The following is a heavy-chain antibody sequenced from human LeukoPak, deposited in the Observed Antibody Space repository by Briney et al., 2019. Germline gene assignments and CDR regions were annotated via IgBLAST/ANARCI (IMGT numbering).Heavy chain of an antibody. J-gene: IGHJ6*03. CDR3: AREGWDLHYYVDV. CDR1: GGSISSSNW. CDR2: IYHSGST. D-gene: IGHD1-26*01. Sequence: SETLSLTCAVSGGSISSSNWWSWVRQPPGKGLEWIGEIYHSGSTNYNPSLKSRVTISVDKSKNQFSLKLSSVTAADTAVYYCAREGWDLHYYVDVWGKGTTVTISS. V-gene: IGHV4-4*02.